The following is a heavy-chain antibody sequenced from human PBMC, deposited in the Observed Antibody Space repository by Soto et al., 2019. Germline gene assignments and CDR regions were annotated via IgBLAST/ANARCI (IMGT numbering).Heavy chain of an antibody. CDR3: ARDRTDHYYYYVMDV. V-gene: IGHV3-66*01. CDR1: GFTVRSKY. Sequence: PGGSLRLSCAASGFTVRSKYMNWVRQAPGKGLEWVSVIYSDGSTYYADSVKGRFSLSRDNSKNTLYLQMNSLRADDTAVYYCARDRTDHYYYYVMDVWGQGTTVTVSS. J-gene: IGHJ6*02. CDR2: IYSDGST.